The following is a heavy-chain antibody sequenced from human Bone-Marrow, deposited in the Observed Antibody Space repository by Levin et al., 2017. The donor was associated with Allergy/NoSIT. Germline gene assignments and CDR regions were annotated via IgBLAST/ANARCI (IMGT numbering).Heavy chain of an antibody. Sequence: GGSLRLSCAASGLNVSTNYMAWVRQVPGKGLEWVSVIQRGGGTRYTDSVKGRFTIARDNSKNTIYLQLNSLRVGDTAVYYCARVTSGYYKGGWFDFWGQGTLVIVSS. J-gene: IGHJ5*01. CDR2: IQRGGGT. D-gene: IGHD3-9*01. V-gene: IGHV3-66*01. CDR3: ARVTSGYYKGGWFDF. CDR1: GLNVSTNY.